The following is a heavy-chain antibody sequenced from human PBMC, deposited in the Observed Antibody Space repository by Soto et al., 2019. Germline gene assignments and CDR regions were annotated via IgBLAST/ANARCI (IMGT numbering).Heavy chain of an antibody. V-gene: IGHV3-21*01. CDR3: ARDSSGGSGCYLSYYYYYYGIDV. CDR2: ISSSSSYI. J-gene: IGHJ6*02. D-gene: IGHD3-10*01. Sequence: PGGSLRLSCAASGFTFSSYSMNWVRQAPGKGLEWVSSISSSSSYIYYADSVKGRFTISRDNAKNSLYLQMNSLRAEDTAVYYCARDSSGGSGCYLSYYYYYYGIDVWGQGTTVTVSS. CDR1: GFTFSSYS.